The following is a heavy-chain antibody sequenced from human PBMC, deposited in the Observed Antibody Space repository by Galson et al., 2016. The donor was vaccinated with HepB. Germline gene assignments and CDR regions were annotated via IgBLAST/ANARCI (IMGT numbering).Heavy chain of an antibody. J-gene: IGHJ6*02. Sequence: SLRLSCAASGFTFRNYGMTWVRQAPGKGLEVVSSISRSGDSTDYADSVKGRFTISRDNSKNTLSLQMNSLGAEDTAVYYCAKDRWRDYYYAMDDWGQGTTVTVSS. V-gene: IGHV3-23*01. D-gene: IGHD5-24*01. CDR1: GFTFRNYG. CDR3: AKDRWRDYYYAMDD. CDR2: ISRSGDST.